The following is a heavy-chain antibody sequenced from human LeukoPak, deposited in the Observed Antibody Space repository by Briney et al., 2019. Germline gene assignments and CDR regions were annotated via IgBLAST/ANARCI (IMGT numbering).Heavy chain of an antibody. CDR1: EFDFFSYG. V-gene: IGHV3-74*01. CDR2: IFSDGTTT. J-gene: IGHJ4*02. D-gene: IGHD2-21*02. Sequence: GGSLRLSCVASEFDFFSYGMQWVRQAPGKGLVWVSRIFSDGTTTSYADSVKGRFTISRDNAKNTLYLQMNSLGAEDTAVYYCARELPREVTLDYWGQGTLVTVSS. CDR3: ARELPREVTLDY.